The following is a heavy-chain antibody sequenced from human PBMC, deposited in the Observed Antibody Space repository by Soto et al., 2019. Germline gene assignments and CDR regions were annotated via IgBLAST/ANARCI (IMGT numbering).Heavy chain of an antibody. CDR3: ARDSSGWYGV. CDR2: ISAYNGNT. V-gene: IGHV1-18*04. D-gene: IGHD6-19*01. Sequence: ASVKVSCKASGYTFTSYYMHLVRQAPGQGLEWMGWISAYNGNTNYAQKLQGRVTMTTDTSTSTAYMELRSLRSDDTAVYYCARDSSGWYGVWXQGTLVTVSS. CDR1: GYTFTSYY. J-gene: IGHJ4*02.